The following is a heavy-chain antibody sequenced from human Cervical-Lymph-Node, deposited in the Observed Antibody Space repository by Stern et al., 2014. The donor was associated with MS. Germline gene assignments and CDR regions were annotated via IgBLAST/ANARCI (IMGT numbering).Heavy chain of an antibody. CDR2: INQAGSEK. CDR1: HLAFSRYW. V-gene: IGHV3-7*03. CDR3: ANGGTTWN. D-gene: IGHD1-1*01. J-gene: IGHJ4*02. Sequence: EVQLVESGGGEVQSGGSLRLSCVASHLAFSRYWMNWVRQAPGTGLQWVANINQAGSEKYYVDSVKGRFTISRDNAKKSLYLQMNNLRSEDTAVYYCANGGTTWNWGQGTLVTVSS.